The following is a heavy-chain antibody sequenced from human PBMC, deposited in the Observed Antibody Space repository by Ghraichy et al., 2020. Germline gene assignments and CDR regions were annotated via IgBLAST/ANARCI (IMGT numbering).Heavy chain of an antibody. J-gene: IGHJ5*02. Sequence: GGSLRLSCVASGFTFSDYSMNWVRQAPGKGLEWVSFISRSDNYIYYADSVKGRFTISRDNAKNSLYLQMNSLRHDDTALYYCVRDRLPDGRFRELVFGDDPWGQGVLVTVSS. CDR3: VRDRLPDGRFRELVFGDDP. CDR2: ISRSDNYI. V-gene: IGHV3-21*01. CDR1: GFTFSDYS. D-gene: IGHD3-10*01.